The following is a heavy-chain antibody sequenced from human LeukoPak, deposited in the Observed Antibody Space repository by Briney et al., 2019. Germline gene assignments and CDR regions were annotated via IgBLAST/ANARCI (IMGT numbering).Heavy chain of an antibody. J-gene: IGHJ6*02. CDR1: GFTFNRYE. D-gene: IGHD5-24*01. V-gene: IGHV3-48*03. CDR2: ISGSGSTI. CDR3: ARGDGGYYYGMDV. Sequence: GGSLRLSCAASGFTFNRYEMNWVRQAPGKGLEWVSYISGSGSTIYYADSVRGRFTISRDNAKNSLYLQMNSLRAEDTAVYYCARGDGGYYYGMDVWGRGTTVTVSS.